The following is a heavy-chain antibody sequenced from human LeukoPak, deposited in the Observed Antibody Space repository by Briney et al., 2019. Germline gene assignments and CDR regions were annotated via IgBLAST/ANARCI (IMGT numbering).Heavy chain of an antibody. Sequence: PGGSLRLSCAASGFTFSSYAMSWVRQAPGKGLEWVSAISGSGGSTYYADSVKGRFTISRDNSKNTLYLQMNSLRAEDTAVYYCATHYGSGSYQDYWGQGTLVTVSS. CDR3: ATHYGSGSYQDY. CDR1: GFTFSSYA. D-gene: IGHD3-10*01. V-gene: IGHV3-23*01. J-gene: IGHJ4*02. CDR2: ISGSGGST.